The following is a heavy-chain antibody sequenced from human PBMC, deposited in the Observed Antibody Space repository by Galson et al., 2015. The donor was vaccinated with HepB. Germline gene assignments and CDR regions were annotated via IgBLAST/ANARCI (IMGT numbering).Heavy chain of an antibody. CDR2: INVNNGDT. J-gene: IGHJ4*02. D-gene: IGHD3-3*01. CDR3: GRGSLNRPRSVVEY. Sequence: SVKVSCKASGYTFIGYYMHWLRQAPGQGLECMGWINVNNGDTSYAPKFQGRITMTRDTSISTVYVELNMLRSDDTAMYYCGRGSLNRPRSVVEYWGQGALVTVSS. V-gene: IGHV1-2*02. CDR1: GYTFIGYY.